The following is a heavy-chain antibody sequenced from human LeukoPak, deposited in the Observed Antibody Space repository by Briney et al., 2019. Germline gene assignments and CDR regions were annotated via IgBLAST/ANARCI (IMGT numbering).Heavy chain of an antibody. CDR2: IYPGDSDT. V-gene: IGHV5-51*01. CDR3: ARQNCGGDCYPDAFDI. Sequence: LGESLKISCKGSGFSFTSYWIGWVRQMPGKGLEWMGIIYPGDSDTRYSPSFQGQVTISADKSISTAYLQWSSLKASDTAMYYCARQNCGGDCYPDAFDIWGQGTMVTVSS. J-gene: IGHJ3*02. D-gene: IGHD2-21*02. CDR1: GFSFTSYW.